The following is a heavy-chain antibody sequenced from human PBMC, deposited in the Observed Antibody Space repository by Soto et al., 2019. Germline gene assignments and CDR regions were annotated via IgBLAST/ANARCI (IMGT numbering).Heavy chain of an antibody. D-gene: IGHD3-22*01. CDR1: GFTFSSYG. CDR2: ISYDGSNK. V-gene: IGHV3-30*18. J-gene: IGHJ4*02. CDR3: AKETYYYDSSRYFDY. Sequence: QVQLVESGGGVVQPGRSLRLSCAASGFTFSSYGMHWVRQAPGKGLEWVAVISYDGSNKYYADSVKGRFTISRDNSKNSLYLQMNSLRAEDTAVYYGAKETYYYDSSRYFDYWGQGTLVTVSS.